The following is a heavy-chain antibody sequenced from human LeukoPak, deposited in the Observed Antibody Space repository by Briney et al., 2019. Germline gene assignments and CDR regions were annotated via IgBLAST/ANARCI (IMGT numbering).Heavy chain of an antibody. J-gene: IGHJ4*02. CDR1: GFTFHGYV. CDR2: ISGDGSER. V-gene: IGHV3-43*02. D-gene: IGHD2-15*01. Sequence: VQPGGSLRLSCAATGFTFHGYVMHWARQPPGKGLEWVSLISGDGSERHYADSVKGRFTISRDNSKNSLHLQMNSLRSEDTAFYYCVKDLADVMMVEAAMDSWGQGTLVTVSS. CDR3: VKDLADVMMVEAAMDS.